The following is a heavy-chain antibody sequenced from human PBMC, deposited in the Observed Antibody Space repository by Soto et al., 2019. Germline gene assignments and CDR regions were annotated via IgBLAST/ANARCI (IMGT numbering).Heavy chain of an antibody. J-gene: IGHJ4*02. CDR2: TSGSGGST. CDR1: GFTFTNYA. D-gene: IGHD2-21*01. CDR3: AKVIVVIAAAGDYFDH. Sequence: GQSLRLYCAASGFTFTNYAMSWVRQAPGKGLEWVSVTSGSGGSTYYADSVKGRFTISRDNSKSTLYLQMDSLRAEDTAVYYCAKVIVVIAAAGDYFDHWGQGTLVTVSS. V-gene: IGHV3-23*01.